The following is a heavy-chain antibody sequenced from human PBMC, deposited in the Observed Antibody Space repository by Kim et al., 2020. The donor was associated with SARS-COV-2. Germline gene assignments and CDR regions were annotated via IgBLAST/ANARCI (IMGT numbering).Heavy chain of an antibody. CDR2: IIPIFGTA. D-gene: IGHD2-2*01. CDR1: GGTFSSYA. J-gene: IGHJ5*02. Sequence: SVKVSCKASGGTFSSYAISWVRQAPGQGLEWMGGIIPIFGTANYAQKFQGRVTITADESTSTAYMELSSLRSEDTAVYYCASYCSSTSCYARGASNQKPGFDPWGQGTLVTVSS. CDR3: ASYCSSTSCYARGASNQKPGFDP. V-gene: IGHV1-69*13.